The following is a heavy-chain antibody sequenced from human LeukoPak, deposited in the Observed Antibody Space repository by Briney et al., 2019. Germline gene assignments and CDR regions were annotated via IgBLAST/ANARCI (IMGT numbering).Heavy chain of an antibody. CDR2: ISNSGGST. D-gene: IGHD2-15*01. Sequence: SGGSLRLSCAVSGFTFSSYAMSWVRQAPGKGLEWVSAISNSGGSTYYADSVKGRFTISRDNSKNTLYLQMSSLRAEDTAVYYSARQLGYCSDGTCYFDYWGQGTLVTVSS. CDR1: GFTFSSYA. J-gene: IGHJ4*02. CDR3: ARQLGYCSDGTCYFDY. V-gene: IGHV3-23*01.